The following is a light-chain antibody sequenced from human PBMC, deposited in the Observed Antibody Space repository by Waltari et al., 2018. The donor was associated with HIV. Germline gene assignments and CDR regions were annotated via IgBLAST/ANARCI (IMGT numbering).Light chain of an antibody. CDR3: CSYAGHSTYV. J-gene: IGLJ1*01. Sequence: QSALTQPASVSGSPGQSITISCTGTSSDVGYYNYVSWYQHHPPVAPKLIISDVTKRPSGVSNRFSGSKSGDTASLTISGLQAEDEADYYCCSYAGHSTYVYGTGTKVIVL. V-gene: IGLV2-23*02. CDR1: SSDVGYYNY. CDR2: DVT.